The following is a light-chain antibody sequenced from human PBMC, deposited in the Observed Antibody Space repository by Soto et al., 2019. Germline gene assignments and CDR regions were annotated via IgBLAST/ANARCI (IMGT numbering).Light chain of an antibody. Sequence: DVQMTQSPSSLSASVGDRVTITCRASQDINSYLAWYQQKPGNAPKSLIYAASSLQTGVPSRFSGSESGTDFTLTIRNLQPEDSATYYCQQYHIYPLTFGGGTKVEIK. V-gene: IGKV1D-16*01. CDR2: AAS. CDR1: QDINSY. J-gene: IGKJ4*01. CDR3: QQYHIYPLT.